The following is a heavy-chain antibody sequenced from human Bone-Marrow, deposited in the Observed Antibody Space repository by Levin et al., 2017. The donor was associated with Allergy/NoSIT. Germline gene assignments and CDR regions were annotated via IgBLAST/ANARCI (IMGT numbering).Heavy chain of an antibody. CDR3: ARQDSTSWFDY. Sequence: SCTVSGSSISSGDNYWSWIRQPPGKGLEWIGYIYYTGSTYYNPSLKSRVAMSVDTSKNQFSLKLSSVTAADTAVYYCARQDSTSWFDYWGRGTLVAVSS. CDR2: IYYTGST. V-gene: IGHV4-30-4*01. CDR1: GSSISSGDNY. J-gene: IGHJ4*02. D-gene: IGHD2-2*01.